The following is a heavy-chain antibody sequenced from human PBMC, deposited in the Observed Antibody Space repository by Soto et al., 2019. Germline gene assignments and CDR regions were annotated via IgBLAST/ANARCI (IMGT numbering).Heavy chain of an antibody. CDR3: AKGYKQQPFDY. Sequence: PGGSLRLSCSASGFTFSAYGMSWVRQAPGKGVEWVSGISGSGATTNYAESVKGRFTLSRDNAKNMLYLQMNSLRAEDTAIYYCAKGYKQQPFDYWGQGTLVTVSS. V-gene: IGHV3-23*01. D-gene: IGHD1-1*01. CDR2: ISGSGATT. J-gene: IGHJ4*02. CDR1: GFTFSAYG.